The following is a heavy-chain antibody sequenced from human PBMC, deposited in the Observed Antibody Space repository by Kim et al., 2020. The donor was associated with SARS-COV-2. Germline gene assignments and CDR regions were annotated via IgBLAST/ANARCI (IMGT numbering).Heavy chain of an antibody. Sequence: GGSLRLSCAASGFTFSTCAMSWVRQAPGKGLEWVSGISDRGVSTYYADSVKGRFAISRDNSKNTLYMQMNSLRAEDTAVYYCAKGRWGSGSYYNDYWGQGALGNGST. CDR3: AKGRWGSGSYYNDY. CDR2: ISDRGVST. CDR1: GFTFSTCA. D-gene: IGHD3-10*01. J-gene: IGHJ4*02. V-gene: IGHV3-23*01.